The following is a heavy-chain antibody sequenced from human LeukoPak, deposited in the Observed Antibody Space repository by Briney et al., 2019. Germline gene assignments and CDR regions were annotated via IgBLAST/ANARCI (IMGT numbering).Heavy chain of an antibody. Sequence: GGSLRLSCAASGFNFSTHTMNWVRQAPGKGLEWVSSISKSSTYIYYTDSVKGRFTISRDNAKNSLYLQMISLRAEDTAVYYCARDLFDFYTWGSYGSFDIWGQGTMVTVSS. V-gene: IGHV3-21*01. J-gene: IGHJ3*02. D-gene: IGHD3-16*01. CDR3: ARDLFDFYTWGSYGSFDI. CDR2: ISKSSTYI. CDR1: GFNFSTHT.